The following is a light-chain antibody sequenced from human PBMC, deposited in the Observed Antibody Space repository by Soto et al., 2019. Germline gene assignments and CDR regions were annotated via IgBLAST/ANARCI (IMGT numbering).Light chain of an antibody. CDR1: QSISRW. V-gene: IGKV1-5*03. CDR2: KAS. J-gene: IGKJ3*01. Sequence: DIQMTQSPSTLSASVGDRVTITCRASQSISRWLAWDQQKPGKAPKLLIYKASNLESGVPSRFSGSGSGTEFTLTISSLQPDEFATYYCQQYNSNPLTFGPGTKVDIK. CDR3: QQYNSNPLT.